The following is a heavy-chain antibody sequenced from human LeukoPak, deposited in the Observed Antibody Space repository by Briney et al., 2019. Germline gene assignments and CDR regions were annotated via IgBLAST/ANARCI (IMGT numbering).Heavy chain of an antibody. CDR3: ARWILYSSGSYSDY. V-gene: IGHV4-4*02. J-gene: IGHJ4*02. Sequence: SGTLSLTCAVSGGSISSNNWWSWVRQPPGKGLEWIGEIYHSGSNNYNPSLKSRVTISMDKSKNQFSLKLSSVTAADTAVYYWARWILYSSGSYSDYWGQGTLVTVSS. CDR2: IYHSGSN. D-gene: IGHD3-10*01. CDR1: GGSISSNNW.